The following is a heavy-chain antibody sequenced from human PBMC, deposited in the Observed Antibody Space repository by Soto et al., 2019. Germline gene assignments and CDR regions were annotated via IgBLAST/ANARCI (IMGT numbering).Heavy chain of an antibody. CDR2: IYYSGST. J-gene: IGHJ4*02. CDR3: ARPGNYGSGSYLYYLDY. CDR1: GGSISSSSYY. D-gene: IGHD3-10*01. V-gene: IGHV4-39*01. Sequence: QLQLRESGPGLVKPSETLSLTCTVSGGSISSSSYYWGWIRQPPGKGLEWIGSIYYSGSTYYNPSLRSRVTISVDTSMNQFSLKLSSVAAADTAVYYCARPGNYGSGSYLYYLDYWGQGTLVTVSS.